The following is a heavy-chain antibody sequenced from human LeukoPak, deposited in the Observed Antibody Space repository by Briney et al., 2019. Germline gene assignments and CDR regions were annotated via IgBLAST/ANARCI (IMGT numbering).Heavy chain of an antibody. CDR1: GYTFTSYG. D-gene: IGHD3-16*02. V-gene: IGHV1-18*01. Sequence: ASGKVSCKASGYTFTSYGISWVRQAPGQGLGWWGWISAYNGNTNYAQKLQGRVTMTTDTSTSTAYMELRSLRPDDTAVYYCARNYDYVWGRYRSPQHFDYWGQGTLVTVSS. CDR2: ISAYNGNT. J-gene: IGHJ4*02. CDR3: ARNYDYVWGRYRSPQHFDY.